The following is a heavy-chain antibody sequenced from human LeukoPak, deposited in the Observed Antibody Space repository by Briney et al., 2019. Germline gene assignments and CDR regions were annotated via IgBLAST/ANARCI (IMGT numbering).Heavy chain of an antibody. CDR1: GFTFSSSW. J-gene: IGHJ4*02. Sequence: GGSLRLSCAASGFTFSSSWMHWVRQAPGKGLEWVANIRQDGSERYYVDSVKGRFTISRDNAKNSLYLQMDSLRAEDTAVYYCAFFASKLVGVNGTCWGQGTLVTVSS. CDR3: AFFASKLVGVNGTC. CDR2: IRQDGSER. D-gene: IGHD4-23*01. V-gene: IGHV3-7*01.